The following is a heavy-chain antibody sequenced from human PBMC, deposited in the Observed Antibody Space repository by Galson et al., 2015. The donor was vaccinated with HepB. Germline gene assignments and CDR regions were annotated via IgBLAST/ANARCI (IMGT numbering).Heavy chain of an antibody. Sequence: SLRLSFAASGFTFSSYAVSWVRQAPGKGLEWVSAISGSGGSTYYADSVKGRFTISRDNSKNTLYLQMNSLRAEDTAVYYCAKDYDSSGYYLRANWFDPWGQGTLVTVSS. CDR3: AKDYDSSGYYLRANWFDP. D-gene: IGHD3-22*01. CDR1: GFTFSSYA. V-gene: IGHV3-23*01. CDR2: ISGSGGST. J-gene: IGHJ5*02.